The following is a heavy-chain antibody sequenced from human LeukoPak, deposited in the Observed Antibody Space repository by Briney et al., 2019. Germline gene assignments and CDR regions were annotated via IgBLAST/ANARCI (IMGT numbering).Heavy chain of an antibody. CDR3: ARGRLGSSWHNWFDP. V-gene: IGHV4-34*01. J-gene: IGHJ5*02. CDR1: GGSFSGYY. Sequence: SETLSLTCAVYGGSFSGYYWSWIRQPPGKGLEWIGEINHSGSTNYNPSLKSRVTISVDTSKNQFSLKLNSVTAADTAVYYCARGRLGSSWHNWFDPWGQGTLVTVSS. CDR2: INHSGST. D-gene: IGHD6-13*01.